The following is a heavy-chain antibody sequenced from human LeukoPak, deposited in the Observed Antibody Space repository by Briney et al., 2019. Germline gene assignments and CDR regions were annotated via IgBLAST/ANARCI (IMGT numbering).Heavy chain of an antibody. CDR2: ISSGSSYI. CDR1: GFTFSSDS. V-gene: IGHV3-21*01. J-gene: IGHJ6*02. D-gene: IGHD2/OR15-2a*01. CDR3: ARDSSGMDV. Sequence: GGSLRLSCAASGFTFSSDSMNWVRQAPGQGLEWVSSISSGSSYIYYADSVKGRFTISRDNAKNSLCLQMNRLRAEDTAVYFCARDSSGMDVWGQGTTVTVSS.